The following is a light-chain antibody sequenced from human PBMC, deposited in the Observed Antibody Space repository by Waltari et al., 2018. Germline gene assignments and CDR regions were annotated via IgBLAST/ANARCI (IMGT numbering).Light chain of an antibody. V-gene: IGLV2-11*01. Sequence: QSALTQPRSVSGSPGQSVTISCTGTSSDVGGYKFVSWYQQHPGKAPKFMIYDVSKRPSGVPDRFSGSKSGNTASLTISGRQAEDEAEYYCCSYAGDYTYVFGTGTKVTVL. CDR3: CSYAGDYTYV. J-gene: IGLJ1*01. CDR2: DVS. CDR1: SSDVGGYKF.